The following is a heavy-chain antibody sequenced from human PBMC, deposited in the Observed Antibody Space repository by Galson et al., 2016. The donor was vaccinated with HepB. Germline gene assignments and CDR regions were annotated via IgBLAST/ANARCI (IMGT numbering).Heavy chain of an antibody. CDR3: AREDSSTGRFDP. CDR2: TYYRSKWYN. D-gene: IGHD6-13*01. V-gene: IGHV6-1*01. Sequence: CAISGDSVSTNSAAWSWIRQSPSRGLEWLGRTYYRSKWYNDYASSVKSRININPDTSTNQFSLHLKSVTPEDTAVYYCAREDSSTGRFDPWGQGTLVTVSS. J-gene: IGHJ5*02. CDR1: GDSVSTNSAA.